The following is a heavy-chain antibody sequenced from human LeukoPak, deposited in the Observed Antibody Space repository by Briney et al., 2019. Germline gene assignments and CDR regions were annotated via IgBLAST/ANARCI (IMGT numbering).Heavy chain of an antibody. D-gene: IGHD3-3*01. CDR3: VKAQYDFWSGLDY. CDR1: GFTFSGYP. CDR2: ISCNGGST. Sequence: PGGSLRLSCSASGFTFSGYPMHWVRQAPGKGLEYVSAISCNGGSTYYADSVKGRFTISRDNSKNTLYLQMSSLRTEDTAIYYCVKAQYDFWSGLDYWGQGTLVTVSS. V-gene: IGHV3-64D*09. J-gene: IGHJ4*02.